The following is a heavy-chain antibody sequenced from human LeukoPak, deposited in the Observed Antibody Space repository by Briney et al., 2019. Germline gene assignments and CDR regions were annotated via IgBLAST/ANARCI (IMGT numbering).Heavy chain of an antibody. Sequence: SETLSLTCAVYGGSFSGYYWSWIRQPPGKGLEWIGEINHSGSTNYNPSLKSRVTISVDTSKNQFSLKLSSVTAADTAVYYCAREYYYGSGTTQGYFDYWGQGTLVTVSS. V-gene: IGHV4-34*01. CDR1: GGSFSGYY. CDR3: AREYYYGSGTTQGYFDY. CDR2: INHSGST. D-gene: IGHD3-10*01. J-gene: IGHJ4*02.